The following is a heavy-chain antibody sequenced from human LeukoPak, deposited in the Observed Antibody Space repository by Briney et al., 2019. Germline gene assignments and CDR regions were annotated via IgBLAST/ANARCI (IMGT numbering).Heavy chain of an antibody. V-gene: IGHV1-69*05. CDR1: GATFSSYA. D-gene: IGHD3-16*02. CDR3: ARDNSVGDIAWWFDP. CDR2: IIPIFGTT. J-gene: IGHJ5*02. Sequence: GSSVKLSCKASGATFSSYAISWGRQAPGQGLEWMGGIIPIFGTTNYAQKFQGRVTMTRDMSTTTDYMELSSLRSEDTAVYDCARDNSVGDIAWWFDPWGQGTLVTVSS.